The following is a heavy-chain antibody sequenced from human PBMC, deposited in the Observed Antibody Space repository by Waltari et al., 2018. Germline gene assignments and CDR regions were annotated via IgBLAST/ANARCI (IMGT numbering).Heavy chain of an antibody. CDR3: ARGYYDILTGYSPGTVGDAFDI. CDR2: ISSSSSTI. D-gene: IGHD3-9*01. J-gene: IGHJ3*02. CDR1: GFTFSSYS. Sequence: EVQLVESGGGLVQPGGSLRLSCAASGFTFSSYSMNWVRQAPGKGLEWVSYISSSSSTIYYADSVKGRFTISRDNAKNSLYLQMNSLRAEDTAVYYCARGYYDILTGYSPGTVGDAFDIWGQGTMVTVSS. V-gene: IGHV3-48*04.